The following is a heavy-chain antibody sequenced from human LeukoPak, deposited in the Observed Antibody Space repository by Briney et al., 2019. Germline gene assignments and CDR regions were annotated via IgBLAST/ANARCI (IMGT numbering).Heavy chain of an antibody. CDR3: AKAGIAAAGTHLYYYYYMDV. J-gene: IGHJ6*03. Sequence: AGGSLRLSCAASGFTFSSYGMHWVRQAPGKGLEWVAVISYDGSNKYYADSVKGRFTISRDNSKNTLYLQMNSLRAEDTAVYYCAKAGIAAAGTHLYYYYYMDVWGKGTTVTVSS. CDR2: ISYDGSNK. D-gene: IGHD6-13*01. V-gene: IGHV3-30*18. CDR1: GFTFSSYG.